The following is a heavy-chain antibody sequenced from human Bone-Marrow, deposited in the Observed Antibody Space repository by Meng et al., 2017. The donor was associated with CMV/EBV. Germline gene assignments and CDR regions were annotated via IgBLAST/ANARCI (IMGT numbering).Heavy chain of an antibody. J-gene: IGHJ3*02. Sequence: GGSLRLSCAASGFTFSSYGMHWVRQAPGKGLEWVAFIRYDGSNKYYADSVKGRFTISRDNSKNTLYLQMNSLRAEDTAVYYCARRDWGRLDAFDIWGQGTMVTVSS. V-gene: IGHV3-30*02. D-gene: IGHD7-27*01. CDR3: ARRDWGRLDAFDI. CDR1: GFTFSSYG. CDR2: IRYDGSNK.